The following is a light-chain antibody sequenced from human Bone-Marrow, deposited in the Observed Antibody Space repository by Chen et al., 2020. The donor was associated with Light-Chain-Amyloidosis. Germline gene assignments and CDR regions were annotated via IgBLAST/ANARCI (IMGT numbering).Light chain of an antibody. Sequence: EIVLTQSPDTLSLSPGERASLSCRASQSVASSYLAWYQQKPGQAPRLLISGASTRATCIPDRFSGSESGTDFTLTISRLEPEDSAVYFCQHYRAFGLGTRVEIK. V-gene: IGKV3-20*01. CDR3: QHYRA. CDR1: QSVASSY. CDR2: GAS. J-gene: IGKJ1*01.